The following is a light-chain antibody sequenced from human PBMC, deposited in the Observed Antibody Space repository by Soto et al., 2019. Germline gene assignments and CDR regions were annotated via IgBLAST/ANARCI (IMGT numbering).Light chain of an antibody. CDR1: SSDVGGYNY. Sequence: QSVLTQPASGSGSPGQSVTISCTGTSSDVGGYNYVSWYQQHPGKAPKLMIYEVSNRPSGVSNRFSGSKSGNTASLTISGLQAEDEADYYCSAYTSSSTPHVVFGGGTKLTVL. CDR2: EVS. J-gene: IGLJ2*01. CDR3: SAYTSSSTPHVV. V-gene: IGLV2-14*01.